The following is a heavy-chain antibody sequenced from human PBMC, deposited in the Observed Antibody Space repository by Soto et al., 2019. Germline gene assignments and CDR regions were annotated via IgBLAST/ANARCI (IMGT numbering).Heavy chain of an antibody. CDR2: ISPSGGST. CDR1: GYTFTSYY. Sequence: QVQLVQSGAEVKKPGASVKVSCKASGYTFTSYYMHWVRQAPGQGLEWMGIISPSGGSTSYAQKCQGRVTVTRDMSASTVYMERSSLRSEDTAVYYCARVSSGWYPNWFDPWGQGTLGTVSS. V-gene: IGHV1-46*03. CDR3: ARVSSGWYPNWFDP. J-gene: IGHJ5*02. D-gene: IGHD6-19*01.